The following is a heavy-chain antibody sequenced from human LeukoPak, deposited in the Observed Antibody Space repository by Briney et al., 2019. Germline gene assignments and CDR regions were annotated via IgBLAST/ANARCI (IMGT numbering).Heavy chain of an antibody. CDR2: ISGNGGVI. Sequence: GGTLRLSCAASGFTFSDNYMTWVRQAPGKGLEWLSYISGNGGVIQYADSVKGRFTVSRANAKNSLYLQMNSLRAEDTAVYYCARNGGYSFDYWGQGTLVTVS. V-gene: IGHV3-11*04. CDR1: GFTFSDNY. CDR3: ARNGGYSFDY. J-gene: IGHJ4*02. D-gene: IGHD4-23*01.